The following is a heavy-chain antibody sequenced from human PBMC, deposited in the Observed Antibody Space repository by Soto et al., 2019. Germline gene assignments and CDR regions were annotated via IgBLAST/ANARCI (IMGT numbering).Heavy chain of an antibody. V-gene: IGHV3-9*01. Sequence: PGGSLRLSCAASGFTFDDYAMHWVRQAPGKGLEWVSGISWNSGSIGYADSVKGRFTISRDNAKNSLYLQMNSLRAGDTALYYCAKDPFPRIAVAGTGWFDPWGQGALVTVSS. J-gene: IGHJ5*02. CDR3: AKDPFPRIAVAGTGWFDP. D-gene: IGHD6-19*01. CDR1: GFTFDDYA. CDR2: ISWNSGSI.